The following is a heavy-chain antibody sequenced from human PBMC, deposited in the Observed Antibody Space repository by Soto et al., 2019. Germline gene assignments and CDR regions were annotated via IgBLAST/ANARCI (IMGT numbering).Heavy chain of an antibody. Sequence: SETLSLTCTVSGGSIISGYWSWIRQPPGKGLEWIGYIPYGGNTNYNPSLKSRVTMSVDTPKNQFSLRLSSVTTADTAVYYCAGLRGYAGSPIDYWGQGTLVTVSS. J-gene: IGHJ4*02. CDR2: IPYGGNT. D-gene: IGHD2-15*01. CDR3: AGLRGYAGSPIDY. V-gene: IGHV4-59*01. CDR1: GGSIISGY.